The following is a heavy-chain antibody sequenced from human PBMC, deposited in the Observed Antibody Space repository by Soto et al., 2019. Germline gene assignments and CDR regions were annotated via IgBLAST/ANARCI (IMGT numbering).Heavy chain of an antibody. CDR3: PSPCGYCSGGRFYPC. D-gene: IGHD2-15*01. CDR2: MNPNSGNT. CDR1: GFTFACYS. J-gene: IGHJ4*02. Sequence: SVKASWKACGFTFACYSSNWVRQAKGKGHGGMGWMNPNSGNTGYAQKFQGRVTMTRNTSISTAYMELSSLRSEDTAVYYCPSPCGYCSGGRFYPCWVQGTLVIVSP. V-gene: IGHV1-8*01.